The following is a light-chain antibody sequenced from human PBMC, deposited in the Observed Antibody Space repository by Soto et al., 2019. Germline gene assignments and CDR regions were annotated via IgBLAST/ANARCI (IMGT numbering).Light chain of an antibody. CDR1: STNIGAGYD. J-gene: IGLJ2*01. CDR2: GNN. Sequence: QLVLTQPPSVSGAPGQRVTMSCTGSSTNIGAGYDVHWYRQLPGTAPKLLIYGNNNRPSGVPDRFSGSKSGTSAFLAITGLQAEDEADYYCQSYDSSLNTVVFGGGTKLTVL. CDR3: QSYDSSLNTVV. V-gene: IGLV1-40*01.